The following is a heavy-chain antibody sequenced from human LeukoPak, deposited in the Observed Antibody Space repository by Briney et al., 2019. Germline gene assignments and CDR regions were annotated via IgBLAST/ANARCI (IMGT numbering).Heavy chain of an antibody. CDR1: GYTFTTYA. Sequence: GASVKVSCKASGYTFTTYAVHWVRQAPGQRLEWMGWINVGNGNTKYSQRFQGRVTMTTDTSTSTAYMELRSLRSDDTAVYYCARDVLLWFGELDKGENWFDPWGQGTLVTVSS. D-gene: IGHD3-10*01. J-gene: IGHJ5*02. V-gene: IGHV1-3*01. CDR2: INVGNGNT. CDR3: ARDVLLWFGELDKGENWFDP.